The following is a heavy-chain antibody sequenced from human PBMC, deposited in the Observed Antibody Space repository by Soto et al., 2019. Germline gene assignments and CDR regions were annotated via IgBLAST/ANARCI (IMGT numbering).Heavy chain of an antibody. CDR3: ARDVSSSIDS. CDR1: GYTFTSYA. J-gene: IGHJ4*02. CDR2: INAGNGNT. D-gene: IGHD2-2*01. Sequence: ASVKVSCKASGYTFTSYALHWARQAPGQGLEWMGWINAGNGNTKYSQNFQGRVTVTRDTSATTVYMELSSLRSEDTAVYYCARDVSSSIDSWGQGTLVTVSS. V-gene: IGHV1-3*01.